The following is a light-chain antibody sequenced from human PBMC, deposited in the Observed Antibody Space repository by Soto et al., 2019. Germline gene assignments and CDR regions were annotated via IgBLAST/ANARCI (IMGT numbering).Light chain of an antibody. CDR1: QGISSS. CDR3: HQLNSFPPT. Sequence: DIQLTQSPSFLSSSVGDTATITCRASQGISSSLTWYQQKPGEAPKLLIYTASTLQSGVQSRFSGSGSGTEFTLTIRSLPPEDFATYSCHQLNSFPPTFGQGTKVEIK. J-gene: IGKJ1*01. CDR2: TAS. V-gene: IGKV1-9*01.